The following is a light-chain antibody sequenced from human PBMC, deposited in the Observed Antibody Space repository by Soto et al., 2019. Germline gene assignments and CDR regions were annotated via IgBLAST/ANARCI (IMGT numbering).Light chain of an antibody. Sequence: DIQMTQSPCTLSASVGDTVTITCRASQNIFTWLAWYQHKPGKAPKLLMYDASILESGVPSRFSGSGSGTEFTLTISSLQSDDFGTYYCQQYNTHSFGGGTKVDIK. CDR2: DAS. CDR3: QQYNTHS. CDR1: QNIFTW. V-gene: IGKV1-5*01. J-gene: IGKJ4*01.